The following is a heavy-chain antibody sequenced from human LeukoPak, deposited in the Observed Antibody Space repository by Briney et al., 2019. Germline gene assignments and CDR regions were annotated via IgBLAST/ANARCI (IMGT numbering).Heavy chain of an antibody. Sequence: GGSLRLSCAASGFTFSSYWMSWVRQAPGKGLEWVANIKQDGSEKYYVDSVKGRFTISRDNAKNSLYLQMNSLRAEDTAVYYCARVAGYCSGGSCSDLFDYWGQGTLVTVSS. CDR1: GFTFSSYW. V-gene: IGHV3-7*01. CDR2: IKQDGSEK. CDR3: ARVAGYCSGGSCSDLFDY. J-gene: IGHJ4*02. D-gene: IGHD2-15*01.